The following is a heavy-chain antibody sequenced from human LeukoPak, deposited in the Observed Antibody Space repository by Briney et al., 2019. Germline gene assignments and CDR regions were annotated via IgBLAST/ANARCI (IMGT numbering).Heavy chain of an antibody. D-gene: IGHD6-13*01. CDR3: AREEHRLAEAGTSAFDL. CDR2: INRDGGLT. J-gene: IGHJ3*01. V-gene: IGHV3-74*01. Sequence: PGGSLRLSCVASGFTFSENWIHWVRQAPGKGLAWVSHINRDGGLTNYADSVKGRFTISRDNARNTVYLQMSSLRVEVTAIYCYAREEHRLAEAGTSAFDLGGQGTLVTVSP. CDR1: GFTFSENW.